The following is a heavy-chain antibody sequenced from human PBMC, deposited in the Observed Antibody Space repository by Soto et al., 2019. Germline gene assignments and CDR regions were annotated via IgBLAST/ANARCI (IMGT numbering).Heavy chain of an antibody. CDR3: ARGLRANRGREYYGMDV. D-gene: IGHD3-10*01. Sequence: QVQLQESGPGLVKPSQTLSLTCTVSDDSISSGGYSWSWIRQHPGEGVEWIGYIFYSGSTYYNPSLRSRVTISIDTSEKQSSLRLNSVTAADTAVYYCARGLRANRGREYYGMDVWGQGTTVTVSS. CDR1: DDSISSGGYS. CDR2: IFYSGST. J-gene: IGHJ6*02. V-gene: IGHV4-31*03.